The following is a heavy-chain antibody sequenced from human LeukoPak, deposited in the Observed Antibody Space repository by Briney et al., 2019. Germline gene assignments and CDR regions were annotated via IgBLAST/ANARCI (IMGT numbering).Heavy chain of an antibody. J-gene: IGHJ4*02. D-gene: IGHD3-10*01. V-gene: IGHV3-23*01. CDR3: AKCLSPYYGGSGSFSPFDF. CDR1: GFTFSTYV. Sequence: GGSLRLSCAASGFTFSTYVMSWVRQAPGRGLEWVSGISANSGSGGGTYYADSVKGRFTIFRDNSKNTVYLQMNSLRAEDTAAYYCAKCLSPYYGGSGSFSPFDFWGQGTLVSVSS. CDR2: ISANSGSGGGT.